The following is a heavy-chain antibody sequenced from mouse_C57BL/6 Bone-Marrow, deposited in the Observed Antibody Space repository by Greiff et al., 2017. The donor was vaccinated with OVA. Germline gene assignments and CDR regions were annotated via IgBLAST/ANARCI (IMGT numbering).Heavy chain of an antibody. V-gene: IGHV1-81*01. CDR3: ARERDYYGSSSWFAY. D-gene: IGHD1-1*01. Sequence: QVQLQQSGAELARPGASVKLSCKASGYTFTSYGISWVKQRTGQGLEWIGEIYPRSGNTYYNEKFKGKATLTADKSSSTAYMELRSLTSEDSAVYFCARERDYYGSSSWFAYWGQGTLVTVSA. J-gene: IGHJ3*01. CDR2: IYPRSGNT. CDR1: GYTFTSYG.